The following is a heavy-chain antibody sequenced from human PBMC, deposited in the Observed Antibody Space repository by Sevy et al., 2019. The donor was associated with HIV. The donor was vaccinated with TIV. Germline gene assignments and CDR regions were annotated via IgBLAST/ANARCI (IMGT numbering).Heavy chain of an antibody. Sequence: ASVKVSCKASGDTFSTYGLSWVRQAPGQGLEWMGGIIPIFGTPNYAQKFQDRVTITADESASTAYMELSSRRSEDTALYYCAREGGVATTGDHDAFDIWGHGTLVTVSS. CDR2: IIPIFGTP. D-gene: IGHD7-27*01. J-gene: IGHJ3*02. CDR1: GDTFSTYG. V-gene: IGHV1-69*13. CDR3: AREGGVATTGDHDAFDI.